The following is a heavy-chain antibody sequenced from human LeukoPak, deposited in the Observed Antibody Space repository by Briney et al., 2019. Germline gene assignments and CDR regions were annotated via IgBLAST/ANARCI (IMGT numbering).Heavy chain of an antibody. CDR2: FYVTGST. CDR1: GGSISMGYY. J-gene: IGHJ5*02. CDR3: AREPSTANWFDP. V-gene: IGHV4-61*02. D-gene: IGHD4-17*01. Sequence: SQTLSLTCNVSGGSISMGYYWSWIRQPAGKAPEWIGRFYVTGSTDYSPSLKSRVTISADTTKNQLSLRLRSGSAPDTAVYYCAREPSTANWFDPWGQGTLVTVSS.